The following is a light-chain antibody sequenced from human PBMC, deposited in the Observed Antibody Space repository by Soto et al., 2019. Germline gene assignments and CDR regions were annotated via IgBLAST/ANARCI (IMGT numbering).Light chain of an antibody. CDR1: STDVGGYNY. CDR2: DVS. V-gene: IGLV2-14*03. Sequence: QSVLTQPASVSGSPGQSITISCTGTSTDVGGYNYVSWFQHLPGKAPRLIIYDVSYRPSGASHRFSGSRSGNTASLTISGLQAEDEADYYCSSYSMGGTDVFGGGTKVTVL. J-gene: IGLJ2*01. CDR3: SSYSMGGTDV.